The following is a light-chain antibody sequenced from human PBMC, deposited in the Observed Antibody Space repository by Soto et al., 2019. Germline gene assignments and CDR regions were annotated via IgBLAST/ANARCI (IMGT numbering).Light chain of an antibody. J-gene: IGLJ1*01. Sequence: QSVLTQPLSVSGAPGQRVIISCTGSSSSLGAGFDVHWYQQLPATAPKLIIFANINRPSGVPDRFSGSKSGTSASLAITGLQAEDEADYYCQSYDSSLSGSYVFGTGTKVTVL. CDR1: SSSLGAGFD. V-gene: IGLV1-40*01. CDR2: ANI. CDR3: QSYDSSLSGSYV.